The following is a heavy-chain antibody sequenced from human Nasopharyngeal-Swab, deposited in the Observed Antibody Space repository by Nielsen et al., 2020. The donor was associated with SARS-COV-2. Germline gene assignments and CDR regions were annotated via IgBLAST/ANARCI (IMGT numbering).Heavy chain of an antibody. CDR3: ARDPGSGSCYSDY. V-gene: IGHV4-34*01. J-gene: IGHJ4*02. D-gene: IGHD3-22*01. CDR2: INHSGST. Sequence: WIRQPPGKGLEWIGEINHSGSTNYNPSLKSRVTISVYTSKNQFSLQLSSVTAADTAVYYCARDPGSGSCYSDYWGQGTLVTVSS.